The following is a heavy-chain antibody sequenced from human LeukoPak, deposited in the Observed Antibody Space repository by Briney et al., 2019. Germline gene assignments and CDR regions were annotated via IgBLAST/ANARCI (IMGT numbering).Heavy chain of an antibody. V-gene: IGHV3-30*02. CDR2: IRYDGSNK. J-gene: IGHJ4*02. Sequence: PGGSLRLSCAASGFTFSSYGMHWVRQAPGKGLEWVAFIRYDGSNKYYADSVKGRFTISRDNSKNTLYLQMNSLRAEDTAVYYCAKEVYDSSGYSFDYWGQGTLVTDSS. D-gene: IGHD3-22*01. CDR3: AKEVYDSSGYSFDY. CDR1: GFTFSSYG.